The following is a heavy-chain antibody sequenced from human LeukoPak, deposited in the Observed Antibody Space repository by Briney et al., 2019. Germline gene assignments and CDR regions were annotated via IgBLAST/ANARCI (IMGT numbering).Heavy chain of an antibody. CDR1: GGSISSYY. J-gene: IGHJ3*02. Sequence: KPSETLSLTCTVSGGSISSYYWSWIRQPPGKGLEWIGYIYYSGSTNYNPSLKSRVTISVDTSKNQFSLKLSSVTAADTAVYYCARDCGNWAPDAFDIWGQGTMVTVSP. CDR2: IYYSGST. D-gene: IGHD7-27*01. V-gene: IGHV4-59*01. CDR3: ARDCGNWAPDAFDI.